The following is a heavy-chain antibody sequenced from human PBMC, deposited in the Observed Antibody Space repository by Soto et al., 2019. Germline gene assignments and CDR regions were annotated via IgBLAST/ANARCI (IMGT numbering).Heavy chain of an antibody. Sequence: QVQLVQSGAEVKKPGSSVKVSCKASGGTFSSYAISWVRQAPGQGLEWMGGIIPIFGTANYAQKFQGRVTITADESTSTAYMELSSLRSEDAAVYYCARGAFPILGYCSGGSCYGYAFDIWGQGTMVTVSS. D-gene: IGHD2-15*01. V-gene: IGHV1-69*01. J-gene: IGHJ3*02. CDR2: IIPIFGTA. CDR1: GGTFSSYA. CDR3: ARGAFPILGYCSGGSCYGYAFDI.